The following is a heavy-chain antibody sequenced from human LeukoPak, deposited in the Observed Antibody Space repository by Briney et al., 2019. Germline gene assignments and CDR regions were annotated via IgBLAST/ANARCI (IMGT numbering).Heavy chain of an antibody. D-gene: IGHD1-26*01. CDR1: GFTLSSYG. Sequence: PGGSLRLSCVASGFTLSSYGMHWVRQAPGKGLEWVSYISSSSSTIYYADSVKGRFTISRDSAKNSLYLQMNSLRDEDTAVYYCAPHRGGNYPFDFWGQGTLVTVSS. V-gene: IGHV3-48*02. J-gene: IGHJ4*02. CDR2: ISSSSSTI. CDR3: APHRGGNYPFDF.